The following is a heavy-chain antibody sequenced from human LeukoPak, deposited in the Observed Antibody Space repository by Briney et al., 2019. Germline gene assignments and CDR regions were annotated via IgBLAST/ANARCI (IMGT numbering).Heavy chain of an antibody. J-gene: IGHJ4*02. CDR3: ATEELRRPLAPVDYYFDY. CDR2: ISAYNGNT. CDR1: GYTFTSYG. Sequence: ASVKVSCKASGYTFTSYGISWVRQAPGQGLEWMGWISAYNGNTIYAQKFQGRVTMTEDTSTDTAYMELSSLRSEDTAVYYCATEELRRPLAPVDYYFDYWGQGTLVTVSS. V-gene: IGHV1-18*01. D-gene: IGHD1-7*01.